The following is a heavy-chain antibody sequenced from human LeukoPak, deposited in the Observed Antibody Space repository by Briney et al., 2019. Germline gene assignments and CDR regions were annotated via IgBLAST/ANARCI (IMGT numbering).Heavy chain of an antibody. CDR3: ARDRDNWNDDKFLDAFDI. Sequence: KPGGSLRLSCAASGFTFSSYSMNWVRQAPGKGLEWVSSISSSSSYIYYADSVKGRFTISRDNAKNSLYLQMNSLRAEDTAVYYCARDRDNWNDDKFLDAFDIWGQGTMVTVSS. V-gene: IGHV3-21*01. CDR2: ISSSSSYI. CDR1: GFTFSSYS. D-gene: IGHD1-1*01. J-gene: IGHJ3*02.